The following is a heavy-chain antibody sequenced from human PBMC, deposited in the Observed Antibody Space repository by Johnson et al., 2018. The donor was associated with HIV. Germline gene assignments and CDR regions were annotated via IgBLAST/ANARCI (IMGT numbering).Heavy chain of an antibody. CDR3: AKGAQWLPGSAFDI. V-gene: IGHV3-30*02. Sequence: QVQLVESGGGLVQPGGYLRLSCAASGFTFSSYGMHWVRQAPGKGLEWVAFIRYDGSNKYYADSVKGRFTISRDNSKNTLYLQMNSLRAEDTAVYYCAKGAQWLPGSAFDIWGQGTMVTVSS. J-gene: IGHJ3*02. CDR2: IRYDGSNK. D-gene: IGHD6-19*01. CDR1: GFTFSSYG.